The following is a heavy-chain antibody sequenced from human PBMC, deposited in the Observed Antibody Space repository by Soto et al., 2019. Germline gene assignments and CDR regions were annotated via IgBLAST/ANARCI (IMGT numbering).Heavy chain of an antibody. V-gene: IGHV3-23*01. Sequence: PGGSLRLSCAASGFIFISYAMSWVRQAPGKGLEWVSAISGSGGSTYYADSVKGRFTISRDNSKNTLYLQMNSLRAEDTAVYYCAKDLTTLQDHCSSTSCYQGGPWGQGTLVTVSS. J-gene: IGHJ5*02. D-gene: IGHD2-2*01. CDR3: AKDLTTLQDHCSSTSCYQGGP. CDR2: ISGSGGST. CDR1: GFIFISYA.